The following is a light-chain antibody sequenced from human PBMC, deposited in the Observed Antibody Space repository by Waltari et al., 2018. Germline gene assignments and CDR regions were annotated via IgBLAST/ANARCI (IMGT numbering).Light chain of an antibody. CDR2: GAS. Sequence: EVVLTQSPATLSLSPGERAILSCRASQSISSDLEWYQQKPGQAPRLLIYGASNRATGIPARFRGSGSGTDFTLTISSLEPEDFAVYYCQQRSGGPTFGQGTKVEIK. CDR3: QQRSGGPT. V-gene: IGKV3-11*01. CDR1: QSISSD. J-gene: IGKJ1*01.